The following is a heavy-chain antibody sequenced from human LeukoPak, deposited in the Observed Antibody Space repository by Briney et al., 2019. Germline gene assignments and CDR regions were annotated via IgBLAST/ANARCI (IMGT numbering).Heavy chain of an antibody. CDR1: GGSISSSSYY. CDR2: IYYSGST. V-gene: IGHV4-39*07. CDR3: ATLLRRYRWEEDY. J-gene: IGHJ4*02. Sequence: SETLSLTCTVSGGSISSSSYYWGWIRQPPGKGLEWIGSIYYSGSTYYDPSLKSRVTISVDTSKNQFSLKLSSVTAADTAVYYCATLLRRYRWEEDYWGQGTLVTVSS. D-gene: IGHD1-26*01.